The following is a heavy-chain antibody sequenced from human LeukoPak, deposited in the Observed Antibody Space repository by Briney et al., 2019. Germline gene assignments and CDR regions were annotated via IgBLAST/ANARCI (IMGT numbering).Heavy chain of an antibody. Sequence: SETLSLTCAVHGGSFSDSYWNWIRRPPGKGLEWIGEVTHDGRINYNPSLRGRVTISVDTSMNQFSLRLTSVTAADTAVYYCATIYGDFSDFDYWAQGILVTVSS. V-gene: IGHV4-34*01. D-gene: IGHD4-17*01. CDR1: GGSFSDSY. J-gene: IGHJ4*02. CDR3: ATIYGDFSDFDY. CDR2: VTHDGRI.